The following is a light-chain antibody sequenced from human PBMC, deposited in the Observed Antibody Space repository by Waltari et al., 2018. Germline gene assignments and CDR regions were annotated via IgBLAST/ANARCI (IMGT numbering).Light chain of an antibody. Sequence: EIVMTQSPATLSVSPGERATLSCRASQSVSSNLAWYQHKPGQAPRPLIYGASTRATGIPARFRGSGSGTEFTLTISSLQSEDFAVYYCQQYNNWWTFGQGTKVEIK. V-gene: IGKV3-15*01. CDR2: GAS. CDR1: QSVSSN. CDR3: QQYNNWWT. J-gene: IGKJ1*01.